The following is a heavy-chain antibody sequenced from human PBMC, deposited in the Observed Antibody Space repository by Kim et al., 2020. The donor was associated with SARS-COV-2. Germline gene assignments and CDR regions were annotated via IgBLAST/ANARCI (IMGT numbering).Heavy chain of an antibody. V-gene: IGHV1-8*01. CDR3: AKYTGFRFDY. Sequence: GDTGYAQKFQGRLTMTRDTSISTAYMELSSLTSEDTAVYYCAKYTGFRFDYSDQGTLVTVSS. D-gene: IGHD5-12*01. J-gene: IGHJ4*02. CDR2: GDT.